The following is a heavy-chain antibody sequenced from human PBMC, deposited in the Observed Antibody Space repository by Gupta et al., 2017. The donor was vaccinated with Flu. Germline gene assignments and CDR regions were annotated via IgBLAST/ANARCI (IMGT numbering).Heavy chain of an antibody. CDR1: CGSFSGYY. J-gene: IGHJ4*02. Sequence: QVQLQQWCAGLLNPSETLSLTCAVYCGSFSGYYWSWIRQPPGKGLEWIGEINHSGSTNYNPSLKSRVTRSVDTAKNQFSLKLSSVTAADTAVYYCARDGYYYESSGYYFDYWGQGTLVTVSS. CDR3: ARDGYYYESSGYYFDY. D-gene: IGHD3-22*01. V-gene: IGHV4-34*01. CDR2: INHSGST.